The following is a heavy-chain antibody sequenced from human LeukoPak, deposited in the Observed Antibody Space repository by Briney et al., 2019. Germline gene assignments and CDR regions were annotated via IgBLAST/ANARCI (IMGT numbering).Heavy chain of an antibody. CDR1: GFTFSSYE. J-gene: IGHJ4*02. D-gene: IGHD2-15*01. CDR2: MKLDGSEE. CDR3: ARDYCSGESCYDH. Sequence: PGGSLRLSCAASGFTFSSYEMNWVRQAPGKGLEWVANMKLDGSEEYYLDSVKGRFIISRDNANNSLSLQMNSLRTEDTAVYYCARDYCSGESCYDHWGQGTLVTVSS. V-gene: IGHV3-7*03.